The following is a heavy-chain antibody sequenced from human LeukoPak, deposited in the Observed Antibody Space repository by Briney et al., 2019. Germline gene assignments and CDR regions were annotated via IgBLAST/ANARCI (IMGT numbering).Heavy chain of an antibody. D-gene: IGHD5-18*01. CDR1: GYTFTSYG. V-gene: IGHV1-18*01. Sequence: ASVKVSCKASGYTFTSYGISWVRQAPGQGLDWMGWISAYNGNTNYAQKLQGRVTMTTDTSTSTAYMELRSLRSDDTAVYYCARVDTAMAQYYYYYYMDVWGKGTTVTISS. CDR3: ARVDTAMAQYYYYYYMDV. J-gene: IGHJ6*03. CDR2: ISAYNGNT.